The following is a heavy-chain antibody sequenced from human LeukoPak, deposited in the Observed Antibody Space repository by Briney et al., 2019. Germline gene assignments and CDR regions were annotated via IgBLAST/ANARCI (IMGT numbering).Heavy chain of an antibody. V-gene: IGHV3-33*01. J-gene: IGHJ6*02. Sequence: GGSLRLSCAASGFTFSSYGMHWVRQAPGKGLEWVAVIWYDGSNKYYADSVKGRFTISRDNSKNTLYLQMNSLRAEDTAVYYCARGSSRAASKRFGMDVWGQGTTVTVSS. D-gene: IGHD6-6*01. CDR2: IWYDGSNK. CDR3: ARGSSRAASKRFGMDV. CDR1: GFTFSSYG.